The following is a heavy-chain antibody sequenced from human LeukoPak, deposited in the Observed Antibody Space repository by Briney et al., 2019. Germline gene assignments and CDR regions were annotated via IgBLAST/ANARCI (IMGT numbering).Heavy chain of an antibody. CDR3: AKSSGASGSIFDY. V-gene: IGHV3-9*01. CDR1: GFTFDDYA. J-gene: IGHJ4*02. D-gene: IGHD3-22*01. Sequence: GRSLRLSCAASGFTFDDYAMHWVRQAPGKGLEWVSGISWNSGSIGYADSVKGRFTISRDNAKNSLYLQMNSLRAEDTALYYCAKSSGASGSIFDYWGQGTLVTVSS. CDR2: ISWNSGSI.